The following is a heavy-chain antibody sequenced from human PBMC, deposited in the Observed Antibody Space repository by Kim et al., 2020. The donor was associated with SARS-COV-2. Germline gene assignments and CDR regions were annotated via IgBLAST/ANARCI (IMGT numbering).Heavy chain of an antibody. D-gene: IGHD3-10*01. Sequence: PPLKSRATLARDTSKTQFSRKLSSVTAADTAVYYCARAHLWFGEAGYFDFWGQGTLVTVSS. J-gene: IGHJ4*02. V-gene: IGHV4-59*01. CDR3: ARAHLWFGEAGYFDF.